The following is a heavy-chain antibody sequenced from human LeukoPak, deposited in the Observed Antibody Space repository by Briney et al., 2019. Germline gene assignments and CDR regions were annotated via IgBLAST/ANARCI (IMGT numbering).Heavy chain of an antibody. D-gene: IGHD5/OR15-5a*01. CDR3: ARQMTSTRLFDS. V-gene: IGHV3-30*04. CDR2: IGSDGTKE. CDR1: GFIFSDHP. Sequence: SGGSLRLSCVASGFIFSDHPFHWVRQSPDKGLEWVALIGSDGTKEYYADSVQGRFTVSRENSKNTLFLQMNTPRADDTAVYFCARQMTSTRLFDSWGQGTLVTVSS. J-gene: IGHJ4*02.